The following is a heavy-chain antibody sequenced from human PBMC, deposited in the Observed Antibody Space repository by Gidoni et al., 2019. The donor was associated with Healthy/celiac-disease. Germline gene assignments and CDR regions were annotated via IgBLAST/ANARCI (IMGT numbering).Heavy chain of an antibody. V-gene: IGHV3-23*01. D-gene: IGHD3-22*01. CDR2: ISGSGGST. J-gene: IGHJ3*02. CDR1: GFTFSRYA. CDR3: AKGYYYDSSGYLPDAFDI. Sequence: EVQLLESGGGLVQPGGSLRLSCAASGFTFSRYAMSWVRQAPGKGLEWVSAISGSGGSTYYTDSVKGRFTISRDNSKNTLYLQMNSLRAEDTAVYYCAKGYYYDSSGYLPDAFDIWGQGTMVTVSS.